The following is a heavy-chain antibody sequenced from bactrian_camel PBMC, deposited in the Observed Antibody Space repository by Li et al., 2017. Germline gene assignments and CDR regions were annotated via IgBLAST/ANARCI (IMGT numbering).Heavy chain of an antibody. CDR2: IYTGGTRT. CDR3: VAGVSASVDHCSPLESAD. D-gene: IGHD3*01. Sequence: HVQLVESGGGLVQPGGSQTLSCAASGFTFSNNWMHWVRQAPGKGLEWVSSIYTGGTRTYYADSVKGRFTISKVSANEMLYLQMNNLKPEDTAMYYCVAGVSASVDHCSPLESADWGQGTQVTVS. CDR1: GFTFSNNW. V-gene: IGHV3S6*01. J-gene: IGHJ4*01.